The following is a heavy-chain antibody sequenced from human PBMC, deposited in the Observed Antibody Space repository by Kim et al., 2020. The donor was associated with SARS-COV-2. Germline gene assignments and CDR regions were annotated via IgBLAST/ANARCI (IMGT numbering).Heavy chain of an antibody. D-gene: IGHD1-1*01. V-gene: IGHV1-69*01. CDR3: ARVGWGQELEPPAFDI. Sequence: KFQGRVTITADESTSTAYMELSSLRSEDTAVYYCARVGWGQELEPPAFDIWGQGTMVTVSS. J-gene: IGHJ3*02.